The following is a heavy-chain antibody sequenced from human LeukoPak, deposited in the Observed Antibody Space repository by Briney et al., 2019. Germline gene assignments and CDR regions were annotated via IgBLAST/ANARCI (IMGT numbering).Heavy chain of an antibody. CDR1: GYSISSSNY. CDR2: IHHIGNT. CDR3: ARVLIVVVTEAYDAFDI. V-gene: IGHV4-38-2*01. D-gene: IGHD2-21*02. Sequence: SETLSLTSAVSGYSISSSNYWGWIRQPPGKGLEWIGNIHHIGNTYYNPSLKNRVTISLDTSKNQFSLKLSSVTAADTAVYYCARVLIVVVTEAYDAFDIWGQGTMVTVSS. J-gene: IGHJ3*02.